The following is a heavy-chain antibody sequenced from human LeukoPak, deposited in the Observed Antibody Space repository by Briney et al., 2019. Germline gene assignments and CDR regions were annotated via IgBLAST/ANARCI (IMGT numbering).Heavy chain of an antibody. D-gene: IGHD4-23*01. CDR3: VKDFCRGGNCPFPFFDS. CDR2: TVAGYSET. Sequence: GGSLRLSCVASGFTISGHAMSWVRQAPAKGLEWVSITVAGYSETHYADSVRGRFTISRDDSSNTLSQEMNSLRADDTGTYYCVKDFCRGGNCPFPFFDSWGQGTVVTVSS. CDR1: GFTISGHA. V-gene: IGHV3-23*01. J-gene: IGHJ4*02.